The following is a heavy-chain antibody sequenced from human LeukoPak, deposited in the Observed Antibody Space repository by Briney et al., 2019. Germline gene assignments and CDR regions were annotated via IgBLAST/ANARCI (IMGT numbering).Heavy chain of an antibody. V-gene: IGHV1-8*02. CDR1: GYTFTSYD. J-gene: IGHJ5*02. Sequence: ASVKVSCKASGYTFTSYDINWVRQATGQGLEWMGWMNPNSGNTGYAQKFQGRVTMTRSTSMNTAYMELSSLKSEDTAEYYCARAAMFRRRQGVLYYFAPWGQGTLVTVSS. CDR3: ARAAMFRRRQGVLYYFAP. CDR2: MNPNSGNT. D-gene: IGHD3-10*01.